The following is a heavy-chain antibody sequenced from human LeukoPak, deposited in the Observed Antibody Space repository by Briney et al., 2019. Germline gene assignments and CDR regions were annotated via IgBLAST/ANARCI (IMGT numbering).Heavy chain of an antibody. CDR1: GFTFSNAW. CDR3: AKNSVGYRNPIDY. V-gene: IGHV3-23*01. Sequence: GGSLRLSCAASGFTFSNAWMSWVRQAPGKGLEWVSGVSGSGGYTYSADSVKGRFTISRDNSKNTMYLQMNSLRAEDTAVYYCAKNSVGYRNPIDYWGQGTLVTVSS. CDR2: VSGSGGYT. J-gene: IGHJ4*02. D-gene: IGHD6-25*01.